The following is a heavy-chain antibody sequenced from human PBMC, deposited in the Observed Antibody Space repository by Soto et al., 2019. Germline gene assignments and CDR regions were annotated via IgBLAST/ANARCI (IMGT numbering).Heavy chain of an antibody. CDR2: ISGSGGST. CDR1: GFTFSGYA. V-gene: IGHV3-23*01. J-gene: IGHJ4*02. CDR3: AKDPLAVTGAGSDY. D-gene: IGHD6-19*01. Sequence: GGSLRLSCAASGFTFSGYAMSWVRQAPGKGLEWVSAISGSGGSTYYADSVKGRFTISRDNSKNTLYLQMNSLRAEDTAVYYCAKDPLAVTGAGSDYWGQGPLVTVSS.